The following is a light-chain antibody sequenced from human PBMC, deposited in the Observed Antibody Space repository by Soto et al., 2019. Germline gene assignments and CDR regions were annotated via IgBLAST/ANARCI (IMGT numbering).Light chain of an antibody. V-gene: IGKV3-15*01. CDR3: QHYYTWPLT. CDR2: GTS. Sequence: EIVMTQSPATLSVSPGERVTLSCRASQGISIFLAWYQQKPGQAPRLLIYGTSTRATGIPARFSGSGSGTDFTLTISSLQSEDVGVYYCQHYYTWPLTFGGGTNVEIK. J-gene: IGKJ4*01. CDR1: QGISIF.